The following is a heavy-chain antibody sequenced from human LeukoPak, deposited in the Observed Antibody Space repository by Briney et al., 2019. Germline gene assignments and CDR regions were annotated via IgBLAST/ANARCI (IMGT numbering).Heavy chain of an antibody. V-gene: IGHV4-38-2*01. CDR3: ASLRYFDWLLYLHAFDI. J-gene: IGHJ3*02. CDR1: GYSLSSGYY. Sequence: PSETLSLTCAVSGYSLSSGYYWGWIRQPPGKGLEWIGSIYHSGSTYYNPSLKSRVTISVDTSKNQFSLKLSSVTAADTAVYYCASLRYFDWLLYLHAFDIWGQGTMVTVSS. D-gene: IGHD3-9*01. CDR2: IYHSGST.